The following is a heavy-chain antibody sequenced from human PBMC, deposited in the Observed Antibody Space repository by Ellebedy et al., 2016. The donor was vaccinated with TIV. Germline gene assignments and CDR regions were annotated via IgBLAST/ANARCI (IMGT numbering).Heavy chain of an antibody. CDR1: GFTFRSYS. Sequence: GGSLRLSCAASGFTFRSYSMSWVRQAPGKGLEWVAYISGSSITIHYADSVQGRFTISRDNAKNSLVLQMNSLRAKDSALYYCAREGAYGDYSQVSFPFDPWGRGTLVIVSS. CDR2: ISGSSITI. D-gene: IGHD4-17*01. CDR3: AREGAYGDYSQVSFPFDP. V-gene: IGHV3-48*04. J-gene: IGHJ5*02.